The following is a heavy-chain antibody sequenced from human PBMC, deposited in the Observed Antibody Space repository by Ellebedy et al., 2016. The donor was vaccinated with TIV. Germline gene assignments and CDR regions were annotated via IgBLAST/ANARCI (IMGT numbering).Heavy chain of an antibody. V-gene: IGHV3-7*03. D-gene: IGHD3-22*01. Sequence: GGSLRLSXAASGFTFSSYWMSWVRQAPGKGLEWVANIKQDGSEKYYVDSVKGRFTISRDNAKNSLYLQMNSLRAEDTALYYCAKGPYYYDSSGYYYPFDYWGQGTLVTVSS. J-gene: IGHJ4*02. CDR1: GFTFSSYW. CDR3: AKGPYYYDSSGYYYPFDY. CDR2: IKQDGSEK.